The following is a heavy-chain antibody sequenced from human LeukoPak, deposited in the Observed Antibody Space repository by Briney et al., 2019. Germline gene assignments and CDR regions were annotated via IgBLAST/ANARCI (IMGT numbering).Heavy chain of an antibody. CDR2: IYYSGST. CDR3: ARGRFDP. CDR1: GGSISSYY. Sequence: TSETLSLTCTVSGGSISSYYWSWIRQPPGKGLEWIGYIYYSGSTNYNPSLKSRVNISVDTSKNQFSLKLSSVAAAETDVYYCARGRFDPWGQGTLVTVSS. V-gene: IGHV4-59*01. J-gene: IGHJ5*02.